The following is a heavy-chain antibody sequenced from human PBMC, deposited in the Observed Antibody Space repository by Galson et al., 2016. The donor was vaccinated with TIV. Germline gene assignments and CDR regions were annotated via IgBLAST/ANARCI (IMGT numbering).Heavy chain of an antibody. J-gene: IGHJ4*02. CDR3: GRAFYNNGWFIEY. CDR1: GFTFASYG. Sequence: SLRLSCAASGFTFASYGMHWVRQAPGKGLEWVTLMWYDGSDKYYADSVKGRFTISRDNSKNTLYLQMNSLRAEDTATYCCGRAFYNNGWFIEYWGQGTLVTVSS. D-gene: IGHD6-19*01. V-gene: IGHV3-33*01. CDR2: MWYDGSDK.